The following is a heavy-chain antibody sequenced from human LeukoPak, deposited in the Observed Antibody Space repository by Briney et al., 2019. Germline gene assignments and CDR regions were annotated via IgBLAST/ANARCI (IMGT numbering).Heavy chain of an antibody. CDR1: GYTFTGYY. CDR3: ARDPSSRDGYNLPWFDP. D-gene: IGHD5-24*01. J-gene: IGHJ5*02. V-gene: IGHV1-2*02. CDR2: INPNSGGT. Sequence: GASVKVSCKASGYTFTGYYMHWVRHAPGQGLEWMGWINPNSGGTNYAQKFQGRVTMTRDTSISTAYMELSRLRSDDTAVYYCARDPSSRDGYNLPWFDPWGQGTLVTVSS.